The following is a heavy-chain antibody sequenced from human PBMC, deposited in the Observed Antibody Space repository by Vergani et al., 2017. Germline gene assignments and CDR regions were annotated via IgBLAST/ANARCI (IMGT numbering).Heavy chain of an antibody. D-gene: IGHD6-19*01. CDR3: ARTERSSGWFDP. CDR1: GYSISSGYY. Sequence: QVQLQESGPGPVKPSETLSLTCAVSGYSISSGYYWGWIRQPPGKGLEWIGSSYHSGSTYYHPSLKSRVTISVDTSKNQFSLKLSSVTAADTAGYYGARTERSSGWFDPWGQGTLVTVSS. V-gene: IGHV4-38-2*01. CDR2: SYHSGST. J-gene: IGHJ5*02.